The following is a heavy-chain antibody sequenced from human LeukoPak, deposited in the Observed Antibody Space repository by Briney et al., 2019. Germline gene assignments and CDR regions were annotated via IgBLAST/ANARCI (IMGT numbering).Heavy chain of an antibody. CDR1: GFTVSSNY. V-gene: IGHV3-53*01. CDR2: IYSGGST. J-gene: IGHJ4*02. Sequence: GGSLRLSCAASGFTVSSNYMSWVRQAPGKGLEWVSVIYSGGSTYYADSVKGRFTISRDNSKNTLYLQMNSLRAEDTAVYYCAKLVVRGVIPPYFDYWGQGTLVTVSS. D-gene: IGHD3-10*01. CDR3: AKLVVRGVIPPYFDY.